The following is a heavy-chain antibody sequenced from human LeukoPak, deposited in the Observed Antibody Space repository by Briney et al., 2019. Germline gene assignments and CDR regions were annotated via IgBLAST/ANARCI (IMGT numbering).Heavy chain of an antibody. CDR2: ISGSGGST. V-gene: IGHV3-23*01. CDR1: GFTFSSYA. D-gene: IGHD3-10*01. Sequence: GGSLRLSCAASGFTFSSYAMSWVRQAPGKGLEWVSAISGSGGSTYYADSVKGRFTISRDNSKNTLYLQMNSLRAEGTAVYYCAKDGEYYYGSGSYLHYWGQGTLVTVSS. CDR3: AKDGEYYYGSGSYLHY. J-gene: IGHJ4*02.